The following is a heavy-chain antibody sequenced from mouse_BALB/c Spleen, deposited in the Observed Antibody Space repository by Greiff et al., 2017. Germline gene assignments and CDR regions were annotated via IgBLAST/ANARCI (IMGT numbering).Heavy chain of an antibody. CDR3: ARDGGLRRSFAY. Sequence: VKLMESGPGLVAPSQSLSITCTVSGFSLTSYGVHWVRQPPGKGLEWLGVIWAGGSTNYNSALMSRLSISKDNSKSQVFLKMNSLQTDDTAMYYCARDGGLRRSFAYWGQGTLVTVSA. V-gene: IGHV2-9*02. D-gene: IGHD2-4*01. J-gene: IGHJ3*01. CDR1: GFSLTSYG. CDR2: IWAGGST.